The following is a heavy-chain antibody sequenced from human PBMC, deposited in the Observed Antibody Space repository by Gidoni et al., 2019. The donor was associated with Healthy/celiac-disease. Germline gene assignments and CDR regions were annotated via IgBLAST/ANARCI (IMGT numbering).Heavy chain of an antibody. CDR2: IYYSGRT. J-gene: IGHJ3*02. D-gene: IGHD1-26*01. CDR1: GGSISSSSYY. CDR3: ASHRIVGAMRIDAFDI. V-gene: IGHV4-39*01. Sequence: QVQLQESGPGRVKPSETLSLTCTGSGGSISSSSYYCGWIRYPPGKGLEWMGGIYYSGRTYYNPSLKSRVTISVDTSKNQFSLKLSSVTAADTAVYYGASHRIVGAMRIDAFDIWGQGTMVTVSS.